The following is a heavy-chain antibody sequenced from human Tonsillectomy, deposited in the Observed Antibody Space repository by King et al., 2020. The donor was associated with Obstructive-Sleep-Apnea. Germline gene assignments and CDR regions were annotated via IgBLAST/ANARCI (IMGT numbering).Heavy chain of an antibody. CDR3: AKEWGGSYGGGFDY. CDR2: ISWNSGSI. J-gene: IGHJ4*02. D-gene: IGHD1-26*01. CDR1: GFTFDDYA. V-gene: IGHV3-9*01. Sequence: QLVQSGGGLVQPGRSLRLSCAASGFTFDDYAMHWVRQAPGKGLEWVSGISWNSGSIGYADSVKGRFTISRDNAKNSLYLQMNSLRAEDTALYYCAKEWGGSYGGGFDYWGQGTLVTVSS.